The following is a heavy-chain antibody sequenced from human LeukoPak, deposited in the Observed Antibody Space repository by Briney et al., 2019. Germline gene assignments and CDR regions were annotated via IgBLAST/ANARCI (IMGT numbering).Heavy chain of an antibody. J-gene: IGHJ4*02. Sequence: ASVKVSCKASGYTCTGYYMHWVRQASPQGREWMGWINPNSGGTNYAQKFQGRVTMTRDTSISTAYMELSRLRSDDTAVYYCARVLYSGYDKDYFDYWGQGTLVTVSS. CDR3: ARVLYSGYDKDYFDY. CDR1: GYTCTGYY. D-gene: IGHD5-12*01. V-gene: IGHV1-2*02. CDR2: INPNSGGT.